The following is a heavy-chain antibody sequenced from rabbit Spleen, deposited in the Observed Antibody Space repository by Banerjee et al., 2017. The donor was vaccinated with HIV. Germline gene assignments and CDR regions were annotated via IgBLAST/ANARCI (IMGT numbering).Heavy chain of an antibody. CDR1: GFSFSSGYD. D-gene: IGHD2-1*01. CDR2: IYAGTIGST. V-gene: IGHV1S40*01. J-gene: IGHJ4*01. Sequence: QQLVESGGGLVKPGASLTLTCKASGFSFSSGYDMCWVRQAPGKGLEWIACIYAGTIGSTYSANWVNGRFTISSHNAQNTLHLQLSSLTAADTATYFCVRDQAGDADYGPYYLNLWGPGTLVTVS. CDR3: VRDQAGDADYGPYYLNL.